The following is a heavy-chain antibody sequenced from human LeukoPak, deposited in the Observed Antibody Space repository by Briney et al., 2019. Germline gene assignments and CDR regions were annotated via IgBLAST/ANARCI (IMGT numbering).Heavy chain of an antibody. CDR3: AHRRPYCSGGSCYGWFDP. V-gene: IGHV2-5*02. CDR2: IYWDDDK. J-gene: IGHJ5*02. D-gene: IGHD2-15*01. Sequence: ESGPTLVNPTQTLTLPCTFSGFPLSTSGVGVGWIRQPPGKALEWLALIYWDDDKRYSPSLKSRLTITKDTSKNQVVLTMTNMDPVDTATYYCAHRRPYCSGGSCYGWFDPWGQGTLVTVSS. CDR1: GFPLSTSGVG.